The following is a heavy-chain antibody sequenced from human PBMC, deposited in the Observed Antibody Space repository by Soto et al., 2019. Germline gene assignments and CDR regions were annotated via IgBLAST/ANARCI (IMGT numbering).Heavy chain of an antibody. CDR1: GYTFTSYA. V-gene: IGHV1-3*01. CDR2: INAGNGNT. J-gene: IGHJ4*02. D-gene: IGHD2-2*02. Sequence: ASVKVPCKASGYTFTSYAMHWVRQAPGQRLEWMGWINAGNGNTKYSQKFQGRVTITRDTSASTAYMELSSLRSEDTAVYYCASSPRGAAILSHFDYWGQGTLVTVSS. CDR3: ASSPRGAAILSHFDY.